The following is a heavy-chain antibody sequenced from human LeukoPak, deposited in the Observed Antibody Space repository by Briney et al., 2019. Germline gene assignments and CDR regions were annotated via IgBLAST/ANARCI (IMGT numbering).Heavy chain of an antibody. D-gene: IGHD3-10*01. V-gene: IGHV1-2*02. CDR3: ARGSRHGSGSYSNWFDP. CDR2: INPNSGGT. J-gene: IGHJ5*02. Sequence: GAPVTVSCTASGYTFTGYYMHWVRQAPGQGLEWMGWINPNSGGTNYAQKFQGRVTMTRDTSISTAYMELSRLRSDDTAVYYCARGSRHGSGSYSNWFDPWGQGTLVSLSS. CDR1: GYTFTGYY.